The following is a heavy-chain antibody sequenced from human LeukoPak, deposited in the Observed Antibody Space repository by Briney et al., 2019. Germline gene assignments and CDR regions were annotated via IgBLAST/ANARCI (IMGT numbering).Heavy chain of an antibody. J-gene: IGHJ4*02. V-gene: IGHV1-69*04. CDR2: IIPILGIA. Sequence: SVKVSCKASGGTFSSYAISWVRQAPGQGLEWMGRIIPILGIANYAQKFQGRVTITADKSTSTAYMELSSLRSEDTAVYYCARGVDEPHRRIVVADDYWGQGTLVTVSS. CDR3: ARGVDEPHRRIVVADDY. D-gene: IGHD3-22*01. CDR1: GGTFSSYA.